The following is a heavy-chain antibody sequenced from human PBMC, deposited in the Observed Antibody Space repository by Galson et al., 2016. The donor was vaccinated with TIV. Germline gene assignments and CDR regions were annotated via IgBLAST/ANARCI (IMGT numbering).Heavy chain of an antibody. V-gene: IGHV6-1*01. D-gene: IGHD3-16*01. CDR3: ARATPSVFGIIMTLDS. CDR1: GDSVSSNSAA. CDR2: TSYSSKWYN. J-gene: IGHJ4*02. Sequence: CAISGDSVSSNSAAWNWLRQSPSRGLEWLGRTSYSSKWYNDYAPSVNSRITINPYTSKNQFSLQLNSVTPEDTAVYYCARATPSVFGIIMTLDSWGQGTLVTVSS.